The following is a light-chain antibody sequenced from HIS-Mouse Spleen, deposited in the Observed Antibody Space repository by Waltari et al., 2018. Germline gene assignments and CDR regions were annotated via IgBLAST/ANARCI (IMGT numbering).Light chain of an antibody. J-gene: IGKJ1*01. CDR3: MQGTHWPPWT. V-gene: IGKV2-30*01. Sequence: DVVMTQSPLSLPVTLGQPASISCRSSQSLVYSDGNPYLTWFQQRPGQSPRRLIYKVSNRDSGVPDRFSGSGSGTDFTLKISRVEAEDVGVYYCMQGTHWPPWTFGQGTKVEIK. CDR1: QSLVYSDGNPY. CDR2: KVS.